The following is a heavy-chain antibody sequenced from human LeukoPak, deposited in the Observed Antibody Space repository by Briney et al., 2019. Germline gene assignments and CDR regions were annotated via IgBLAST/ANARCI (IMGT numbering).Heavy chain of an antibody. CDR3: ARGSSSGWYVDY. CDR1: GGSIISYY. V-gene: IGHV4-4*07. D-gene: IGHD6-19*01. Sequence: SETLSLTCTVSGGSIISYYWSWIRQPAGKGLEWIGHIYTSGSTNNNPSLKSRFTMSVDTSKNQFSLRLSSVTAADTAVYYCARGSSSGWYVDYWGQGTLVTVSS. J-gene: IGHJ4*02. CDR2: IYTSGST.